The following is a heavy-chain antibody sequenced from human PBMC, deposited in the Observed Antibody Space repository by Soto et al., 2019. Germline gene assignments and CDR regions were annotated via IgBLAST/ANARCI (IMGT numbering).Heavy chain of an antibody. V-gene: IGHV3-33*08. CDR2: IWYDGSNK. D-gene: IGHD1-26*01. Sequence: HPGGSLRLCCTVSGFTFSNAWMTWVRQAPGKGMDWVAVIWYDGSNKYYTESVKGRFTISRDNSKNTLYVQMNSLTVEDTAVYYCARAQYTGSYFDACDVWGQGTMVTVSS. J-gene: IGHJ3*01. CDR3: ARAQYTGSYFDACDV. CDR1: GFTFSNAW.